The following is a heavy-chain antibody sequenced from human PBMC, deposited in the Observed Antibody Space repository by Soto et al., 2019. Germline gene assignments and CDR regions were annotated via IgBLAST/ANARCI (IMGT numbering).Heavy chain of an antibody. CDR1: GGSVSSGSYY. J-gene: IGHJ4*02. CDR3: ARDSSGYYVDGIDY. D-gene: IGHD3-22*01. V-gene: IGHV4-61*01. Sequence: PSETLSLTCTVSGGSVSSGSYYWSWIRQPPGKGLEWIGYIYYSGSTNYNPSLKSRVTISVDTSKNQFSLKLSSVTAADTAVYYCARDSSGYYVDGIDYWGQGTLVTVSS. CDR2: IYYSGST.